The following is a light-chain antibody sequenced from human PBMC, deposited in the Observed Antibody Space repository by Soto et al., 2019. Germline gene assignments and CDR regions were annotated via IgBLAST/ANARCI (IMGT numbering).Light chain of an antibody. V-gene: IGLV2-8*01. CDR1: SSDVGAYDF. Sequence: QSVLTQPPSASGSPGQSVTISCTGSSSDVGAYDFVSWHQQHPGKAPKLMIYEVSKRPSGVPDRFSGSKSGNTASLTVSGLLADDEADYFCSSYAGSNNDVFGNGTKLTVL. J-gene: IGLJ1*01. CDR3: SSYAGSNNDV. CDR2: EVS.